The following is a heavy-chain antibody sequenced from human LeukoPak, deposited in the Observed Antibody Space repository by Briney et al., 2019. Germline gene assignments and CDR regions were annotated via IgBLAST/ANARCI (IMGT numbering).Heavy chain of an antibody. V-gene: IGHV1-8*01. J-gene: IGHJ6*02. D-gene: IGHD3-10*01. Sequence: ASVNVSCKASGYTFTNYDINWLRQATAQGLEWMGWMNPNSGNTDYAQKFQDRVTMTRNTSISTAYMELTRLTSEETAVYYCARGDSGYFFYYGLDVWGQGTTVTVSS. CDR3: ARGDSGYFFYYGLDV. CDR1: GYTFTNYD. CDR2: MNPNSGNT.